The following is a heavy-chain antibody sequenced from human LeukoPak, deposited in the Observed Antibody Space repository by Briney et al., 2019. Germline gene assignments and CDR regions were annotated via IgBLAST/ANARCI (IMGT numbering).Heavy chain of an antibody. J-gene: IGHJ4*02. CDR3: ARVPHNYYDSSGYPYYFDY. CDR2: ISAYNGNT. CDR1: GYTFTSYG. Sequence: ASVKVSCTASGYTFTSYGISWVRQAPGQGLEWMGWISAYNGNTNYAQKLQGRVTMTTDTSTSTAYMELRSLRSDDTAVYYCARVPHNYYDSSGYPYYFDYWGQGTLVTVSS. V-gene: IGHV1-18*01. D-gene: IGHD3-22*01.